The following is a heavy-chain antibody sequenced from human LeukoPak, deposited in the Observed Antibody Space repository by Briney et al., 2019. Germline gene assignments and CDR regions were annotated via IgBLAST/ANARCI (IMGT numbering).Heavy chain of an antibody. V-gene: IGHV3-48*03. CDR1: GFTFSTYE. CDR2: ISSSGNTI. Sequence: GGSLRLSRAATGFTFSTYEMNWVRQAPGKGLEWVSYISSSGNTIYYADSLKGRFTVSRDNAKNSLSLQMDSLRADDTAVYYCAKDDDWGRYKHWGQGTLVTVSS. D-gene: IGHD3-16*01. CDR3: AKDDDWGRYKH. J-gene: IGHJ1*01.